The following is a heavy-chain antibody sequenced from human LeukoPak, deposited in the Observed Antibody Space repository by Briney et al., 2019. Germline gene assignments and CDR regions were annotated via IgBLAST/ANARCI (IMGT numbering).Heavy chain of an antibody. Sequence: KSSETLSLTCTVSGGSISSSSYYWGWIRQPPGKGLEWIGSIYYSGSTYYNPSLKSRVTISVDTSKNQFSLKLSSVTAADTAVYYCARLMEDYYDSSGLYYFDYWGQGTLVTVSS. V-gene: IGHV4-39*01. CDR1: GGSISSSSYY. CDR2: IYYSGST. J-gene: IGHJ4*02. D-gene: IGHD3-22*01. CDR3: ARLMEDYYDSSGLYYFDY.